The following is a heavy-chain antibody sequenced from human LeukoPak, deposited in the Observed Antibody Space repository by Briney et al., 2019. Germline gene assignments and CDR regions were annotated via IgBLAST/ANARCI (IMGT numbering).Heavy chain of an antibody. D-gene: IGHD3-10*01. J-gene: IGHJ4*02. CDR3: AKGGGSGSYYIFDF. CDR1: GFTFGTYA. Sequence: PGGSLRLSCVASGFTFGTYAMNWVRQAPGKGLEWVSGISGSGGGTYYGDSVKGRFTISRDNSKNTVYLQMDNLRADDTAVYYCAKGGGSGSYYIFDFWGQGTLVTVSS. V-gene: IGHV3-23*01. CDR2: ISGSGGGT.